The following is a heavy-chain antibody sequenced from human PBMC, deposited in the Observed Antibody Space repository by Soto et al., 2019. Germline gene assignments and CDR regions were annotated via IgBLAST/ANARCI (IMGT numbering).Heavy chain of an antibody. D-gene: IGHD2-15*01. CDR3: AGGDHCSGGSCYLHYYYYMDV. CDR2: TYYRSKWYN. J-gene: IGHJ6*03. V-gene: IGHV6-1*01. Sequence: SQTLSLTCAISGDSVSSNSAAWNWIRQSPSRGLEWLGRTYYRSKWYNDYAVSVKSRIAINPDTSKNQFSLQLNSVTPEDTAVYYCAGGDHCSGGSCYLHYYYYMDVWGKGTPVTVSS. CDR1: GDSVSSNSAA.